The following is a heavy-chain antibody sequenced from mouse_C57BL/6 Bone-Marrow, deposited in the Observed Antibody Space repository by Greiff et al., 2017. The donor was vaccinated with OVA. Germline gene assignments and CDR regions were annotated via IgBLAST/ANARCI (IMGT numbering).Heavy chain of an antibody. D-gene: IGHD2-4*01. V-gene: IGHV1-62-2*01. J-gene: IGHJ2*01. CDR3: ARQNYDYDRTYFDY. Sequence: LVESGAELVKPGASVKLSCKASGYTFTEYTIHWVKQRSGQGLEWIGWFYPGSGSIKYNEKFKDKATLTADKSSSTVYMELSRLTSEDSAVYFCARQNYDYDRTYFDYWGQGTTLTVSS. CDR1: GYTFTEYT. CDR2: FYPGSGSI.